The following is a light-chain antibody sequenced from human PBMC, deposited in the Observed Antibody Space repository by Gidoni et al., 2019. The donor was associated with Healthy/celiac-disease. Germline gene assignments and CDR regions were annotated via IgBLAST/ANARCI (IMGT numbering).Light chain of an antibody. V-gene: IGLV3-25*03. CDR1: ALPKQY. Sequence: YELTQPPSVSVSPGQTARITCSGDALPKQYAYWYQQQPGQAPVLVIYKDSERPSGFPERFSGSSSGTTVTLTISGVQAEDVADYYCQSADSSGTYQVFGGGTKLTVL. CDR3: QSADSSGTYQV. J-gene: IGLJ3*02. CDR2: KDS.